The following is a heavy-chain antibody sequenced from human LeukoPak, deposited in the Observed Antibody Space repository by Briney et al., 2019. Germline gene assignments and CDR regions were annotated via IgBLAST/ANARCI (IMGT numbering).Heavy chain of an antibody. D-gene: IGHD6-19*01. CDR3: ARRSTVAGTGRFDT. V-gene: IGHV4-39*01. Sequence: PSGTLSLTCTVSGGSIRSTSYYWGWIRQPPGKGLEWLGSVHHSGSTYDNPSLNSRVTISVDTSKNQCSLKLISVTAADTAVYYCARRSTVAGTGRFDTWGQGTLVTVSS. CDR1: GGSIRSTSYY. J-gene: IGHJ5*02. CDR2: VHHSGST.